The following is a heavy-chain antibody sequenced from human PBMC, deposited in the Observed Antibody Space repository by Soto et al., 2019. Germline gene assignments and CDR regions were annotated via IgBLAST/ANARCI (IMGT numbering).Heavy chain of an antibody. V-gene: IGHV1-3*01. D-gene: IGHD3-22*01. J-gene: IGHJ4*02. CDR1: GYIFSRYA. CDR3: ARDRNHDSSGYYAY. CDR2: IDAGNGHT. Sequence: ASVKVSCKAYGYIFSRYAIHRVRQAPGQRLEWMGWIDAGNGHTKYSQRLQGRVTITRDTSATTAYMELNSLRSEDTAVYYCARDRNHDSSGYYAYWGRGTLVTVSS.